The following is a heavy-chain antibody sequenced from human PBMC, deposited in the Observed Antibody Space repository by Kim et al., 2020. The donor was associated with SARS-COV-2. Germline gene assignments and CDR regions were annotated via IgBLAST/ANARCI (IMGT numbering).Heavy chain of an antibody. CDR1: GFTFSSYG. D-gene: IGHD3-22*01. Sequence: GGSLRLSCAASGFTFSSYGMHWVRQAPGKGLEWVAVISYDGSNKYYADSVKGRFTISRDNSKNTLYLQMNSLRAEDTAVYYCARDGRSGYYAFDYWGQGTLVTVSS. CDR2: ISYDGSNK. CDR3: ARDGRSGYYAFDY. V-gene: IGHV3-33*05. J-gene: IGHJ4*02.